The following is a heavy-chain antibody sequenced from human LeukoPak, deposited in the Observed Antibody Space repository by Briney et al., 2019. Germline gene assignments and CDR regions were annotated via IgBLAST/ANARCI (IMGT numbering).Heavy chain of an antibody. CDR2: IDPSGGST. V-gene: IGHV1-46*01. Sequence: ASVKVSDTPPGYTFTHYDMHWVRQAPGQGREGGGMIDPSGGSTSYAQNFQGRVTMPRDTSTSTVYKELSSLRSEDTAVYYCARGHSLDYYYDSSGHDYWGQGTLVTVSS. CDR3: ARGHSLDYYYDSSGHDY. D-gene: IGHD3-22*01. J-gene: IGHJ4*02. CDR1: GYTFTHYD.